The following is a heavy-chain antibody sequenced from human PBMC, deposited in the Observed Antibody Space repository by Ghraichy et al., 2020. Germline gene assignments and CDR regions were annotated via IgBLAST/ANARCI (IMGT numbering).Heavy chain of an antibody. CDR2: IKQDGSEK. D-gene: IGHD3-3*01. CDR3: ARQASVLWSGYYFDY. J-gene: IGHJ4*02. V-gene: IGHV3-7*01. Sequence: GQKRVANIKQDGSEKYYVDSVKGRFTISRDNAKNSLYLQMNSLRAEDTAVYYFARQASVLWSGYYFDYWCLG.